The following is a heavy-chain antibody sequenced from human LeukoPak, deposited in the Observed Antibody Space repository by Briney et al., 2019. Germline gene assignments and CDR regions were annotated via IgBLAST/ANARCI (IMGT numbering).Heavy chain of an antibody. D-gene: IGHD2-2*03. Sequence: SEILSLTCAVYGVSFSSYYWSWMRQPPGKGLEWIGEINHGGSTNYNPSLKSRVTISVDTSKNQFSLKLRSVTAADTAVYYCATGGIPPTLDIVVVPAAPHQHWFDPWGQGTLVTVSS. V-gene: IGHV4-34*01. CDR1: GVSFSSYY. J-gene: IGHJ5*02. CDR2: INHGGST. CDR3: ATGGIPPTLDIVVVPAAPHQHWFDP.